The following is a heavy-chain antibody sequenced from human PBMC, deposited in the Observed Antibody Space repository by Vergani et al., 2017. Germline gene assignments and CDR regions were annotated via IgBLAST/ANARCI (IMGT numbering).Heavy chain of an antibody. CDR3: ATVGIAAASPRYYGMDV. J-gene: IGHJ6*02. CDR2: ISYDGSNK. V-gene: IGHV3-30*04. D-gene: IGHD6-13*01. CDR1: GFTFSSYA. Sequence: QVQLVESGGGVVQPGRSLRLSCAASGFTFSSYAMHWVRQAPGKGLEWVAVISYDGSNKYYADSVKGRFTISRDNSKNTLYLQMNSLRAEDTAVYYCATVGIAAASPRYYGMDVWGQGTTVTVSS.